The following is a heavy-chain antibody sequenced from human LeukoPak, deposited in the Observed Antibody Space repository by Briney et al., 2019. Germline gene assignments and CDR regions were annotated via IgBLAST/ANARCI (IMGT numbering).Heavy chain of an antibody. V-gene: IGHV3-23*01. CDR1: GFTFSSYA. D-gene: IGHD5-18*01. J-gene: IGHJ4*02. Sequence: PGGSLRLSCAASGFTFSSYAMSWVRQAPGKGLEWVSAISGSGGSTYYADSVKGRFTISRDNAKNSLYLQMNSLRAEDTAVYYCARSPGGYSYTFDYWGQGTLVTVSS. CDR2: ISGSGGST. CDR3: ARSPGGYSYTFDY.